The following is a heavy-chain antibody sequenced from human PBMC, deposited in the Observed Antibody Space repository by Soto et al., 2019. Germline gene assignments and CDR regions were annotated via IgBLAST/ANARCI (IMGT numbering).Heavy chain of an antibody. J-gene: IGHJ5*02. CDR3: ARSITMVRGVNWFDP. D-gene: IGHD3-10*01. Sequence: SETLSLTCTVSGGSISSGGYYWSWIRQHPGKGLEWIGYIYYSGSTYYNPSLKSRVTISVDTSKNQFSLKLSSVTAADTAVYYCARSITMVRGVNWFDPWGQGTLVTVSS. V-gene: IGHV4-31*03. CDR2: IYYSGST. CDR1: GGSISSGGYY.